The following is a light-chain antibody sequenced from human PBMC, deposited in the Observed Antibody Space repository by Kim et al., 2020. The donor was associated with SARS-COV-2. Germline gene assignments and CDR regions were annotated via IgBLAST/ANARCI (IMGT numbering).Light chain of an antibody. CDR3: QQYGSSPRIT. V-gene: IGKV3-20*01. CDR1: QSVSSSA. Sequence: PGESATLSCRASQSVSSSALAWYQQKPVQPPRRLVYGAANRATGIPDRFSASGSGTDFTLPIRRLEPEDFAVYYCQQYGSSPRITFGQGTRLEIK. J-gene: IGKJ5*01. CDR2: GAA.